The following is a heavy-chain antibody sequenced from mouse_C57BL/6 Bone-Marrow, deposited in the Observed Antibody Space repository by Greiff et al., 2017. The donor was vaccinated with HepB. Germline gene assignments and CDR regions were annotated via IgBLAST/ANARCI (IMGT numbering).Heavy chain of an antibody. CDR2: ISYDGSN. CDR1: GYSITSGYY. D-gene: IGHD1-1*01. J-gene: IGHJ4*01. CDR3: ARDNGSSYVAMDY. Sequence: ESGPGLVKPSQSLSLTCSVTGYSITSGYYWNWIRQFPGNKLEWMGYISYDGSNNYNPSLKNRITITRDTSKNQFFLKLKSVTTEDTATYYCARDNGSSYVAMDYWGQGTSVTVSS. V-gene: IGHV3-6*01.